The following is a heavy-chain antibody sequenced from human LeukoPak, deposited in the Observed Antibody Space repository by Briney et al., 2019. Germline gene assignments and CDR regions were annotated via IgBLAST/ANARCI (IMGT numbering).Heavy chain of an antibody. CDR3: ARRIRTAAGTGNWFDP. CDR1: GYRFTSHW. CDR2: IHSDDSDT. Sequence: GASLMISCQGSGYRFTSHWIGWVRQMPGKGLEWMGIIHSDDSDTRYSPSFQGQVTISADKSISTAYLQWSSLKASDTASYYCARRIRTAAGTGNWFDPWGQGTLVTVSS. D-gene: IGHD6-13*01. V-gene: IGHV5-51*01. J-gene: IGHJ5*02.